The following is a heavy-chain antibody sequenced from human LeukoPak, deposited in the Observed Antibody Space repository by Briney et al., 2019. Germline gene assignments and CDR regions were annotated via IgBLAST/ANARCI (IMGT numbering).Heavy chain of an antibody. CDR3: ARDRVLLAFYYYMDV. V-gene: IGHV4-61*02. D-gene: IGHD2/OR15-2a*01. CDR2: IYTSGST. J-gene: IGHJ6*03. CDR1: GGSISSGSYY. Sequence: SETLSLTCTVSGGSISSGSYYWSWIRQPAGKGLEWIGRIYTSGSTNYNPSLKSRVTISVDTSKNQFSLKLSSVTAADTAVYYCARDRVLLAFYYYMDVLGKGTTLTVSS.